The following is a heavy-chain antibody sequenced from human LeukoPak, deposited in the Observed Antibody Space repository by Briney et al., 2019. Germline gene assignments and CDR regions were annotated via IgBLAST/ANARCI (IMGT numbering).Heavy chain of an antibody. D-gene: IGHD6-13*01. CDR1: GFTFDDYA. J-gene: IGHJ4*02. CDR2: ISWNSGSI. Sequence: PGGSLRLSCAASGFTFDDYAMHWVRQAPGKGLEWVSGISWNSGSIGYADSVKGRSTISRDNAKNSLYLQMHSLRAEDTALYYCAKDIFTGIAAAGAIDYWGQGPLVTVSS. V-gene: IGHV3-9*01. CDR3: AKDIFTGIAAAGAIDY.